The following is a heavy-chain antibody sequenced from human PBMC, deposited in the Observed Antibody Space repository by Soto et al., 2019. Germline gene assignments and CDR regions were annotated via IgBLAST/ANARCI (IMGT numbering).Heavy chain of an antibody. CDR3: ASLGYVDTAMVLDY. V-gene: IGHV4-59*12. CDR2: IYHSGST. D-gene: IGHD5-18*01. Sequence: SETLSLTCTVSGGSISSYYWSWIRQPPGKGLEWIGEIYHSGSTNYNPSLKSRVTISVDKSKNQFSLKLSSVTAADTAVYYCASLGYVDTAMVLDYWGQGTLVTVSS. CDR1: GGSISSYY. J-gene: IGHJ4*02.